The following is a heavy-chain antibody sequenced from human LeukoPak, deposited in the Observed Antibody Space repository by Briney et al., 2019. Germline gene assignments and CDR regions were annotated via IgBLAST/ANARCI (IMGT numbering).Heavy chain of an antibody. D-gene: IGHD3-22*01. J-gene: IGHJ3*02. CDR3: ARPRAYYYDSSGNDAFDI. CDR2: IYPGDSDT. V-gene: IGHV5-51*01. Sequence: GESLKISCKGSGYSFTSYWIGWVRQMPGKGLEWMGIIYPGDSDTRYSPSFQGQVTISADKPISTAYLQWSSLKASDTAMYYCARPRAYYYDSSGNDAFDIWGQGTMVTVSS. CDR1: GYSFTSYW.